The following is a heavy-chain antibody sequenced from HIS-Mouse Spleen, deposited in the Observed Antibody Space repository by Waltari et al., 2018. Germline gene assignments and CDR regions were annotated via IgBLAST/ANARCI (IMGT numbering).Heavy chain of an antibody. Sequence: QLQLQESGPGLVKPSETLSLTCTVSGGSISSSSYYWGWIRQPPGKGLEWVGSIYYSGSTSYTPSIKSRVTRSVDTSKNQFSLKLSSVTAADTAVYYCAREIPYSSSWYDWYFDLWGRGTLVTVSS. J-gene: IGHJ2*01. V-gene: IGHV4-39*07. CDR2: IYYSGST. D-gene: IGHD6-13*01. CDR1: GGSISSSSYY. CDR3: AREIPYSSSWYDWYFDL.